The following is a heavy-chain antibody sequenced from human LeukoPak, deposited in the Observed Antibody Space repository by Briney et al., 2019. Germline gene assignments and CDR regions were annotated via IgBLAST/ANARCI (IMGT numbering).Heavy chain of an antibody. CDR3: ARGGLWGGDY. V-gene: IGHV3-7*01. CDR1: GFTFSSYW. D-gene: IGHD3-16*01. CDR2: IKADGSDK. Sequence: GGSLRLSCAASGFTFSSYWMTWVRQAPGRGLEWVATIKADGSDKYYVNSVKGRFTISRGNAKNSLSLQMDSLRAEDTAVYYCARGGLWGGDYWGQGTLVTVSS. J-gene: IGHJ4*02.